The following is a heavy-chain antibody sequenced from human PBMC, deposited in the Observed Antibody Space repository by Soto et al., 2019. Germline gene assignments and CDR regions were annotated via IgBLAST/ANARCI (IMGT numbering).Heavy chain of an antibody. CDR1: GFTFSSDG. J-gene: IGHJ4*02. D-gene: IGHD3-22*01. CDR3: ASSGFYYDSSGSYYDY. Sequence: QVQLVESGGGVVQPGRSLRLSCAASGFTFSSDGMHWVRQAPGKGLEWVAVISYDGSNKYYADSVKGRFTISRDNSKNALYLQMNSLRAEDTAVYHCASSGFYYDSSGSYYDYWGQGTLVTVSS. CDR2: ISYDGSNK. V-gene: IGHV3-30*03.